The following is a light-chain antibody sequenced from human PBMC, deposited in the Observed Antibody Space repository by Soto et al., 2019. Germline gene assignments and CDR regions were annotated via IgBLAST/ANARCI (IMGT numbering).Light chain of an antibody. CDR1: SSNIGAGYD. CDR2: GNS. Sequence: QSVLTQPPSVSGAPGQRVTISCTGSSSNIGAGYDVHWYQQLPGTAPKLLIYGNSNRPSGVPDRFSGSNSGTSASLAITGLQAEDEADYYCQSYDSSLSGDYVFGTGTKLTVL. V-gene: IGLV1-40*01. CDR3: QSYDSSLSGDYV. J-gene: IGLJ1*01.